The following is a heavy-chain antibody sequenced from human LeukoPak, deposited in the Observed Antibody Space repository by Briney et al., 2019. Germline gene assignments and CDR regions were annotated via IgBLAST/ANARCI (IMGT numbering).Heavy chain of an antibody. V-gene: IGHV4-59*08. CDR1: GGSISSYY. Sequence: SETLSLTCTVSGGSISSYYWSWIRQPPGKGLEWIGYIYYSGSTNYNPSLKSRVTISVDTSKNQFSLKLSSVTAADTAVYYCATLTPFDYWGQGTLVTVSS. CDR2: IYYSGST. J-gene: IGHJ4*02. CDR3: ATLTPFDY.